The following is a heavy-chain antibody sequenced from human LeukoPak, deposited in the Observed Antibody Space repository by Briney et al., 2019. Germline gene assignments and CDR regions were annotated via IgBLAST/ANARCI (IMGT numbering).Heavy chain of an antibody. Sequence: GVLRLSCASSGFTFSSCPMSWVRQAPGKGLEWVSAISGSGGSTYYADSVKGRFTISRDNSKNTLYLQMNSLRAEDTAVYYCAVESMDNWGQGTLVTVSS. CDR2: ISGSGGST. CDR1: GFTFSSCP. CDR3: AVESMDN. V-gene: IGHV3-23*01. D-gene: IGHD2-2*03. J-gene: IGHJ4*02.